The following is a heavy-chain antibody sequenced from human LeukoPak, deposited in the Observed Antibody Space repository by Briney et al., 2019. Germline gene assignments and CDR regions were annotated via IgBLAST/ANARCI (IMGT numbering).Heavy chain of an antibody. CDR3: ARAFRGFGNYYYGMDV. J-gene: IGHJ6*02. V-gene: IGHV4-4*07. Sequence: SETLSLTCTVSGGSISSYYWSWIRQPAGKGLEWIGRTYTSGSTNYNPSLKSRVTMSVDTSKSQFSLKLSSVTAADTAVYYCARAFRGFGNYYYGMDVWGQGTTVTVSS. D-gene: IGHD3-10*01. CDR1: GGSISSYY. CDR2: TYTSGST.